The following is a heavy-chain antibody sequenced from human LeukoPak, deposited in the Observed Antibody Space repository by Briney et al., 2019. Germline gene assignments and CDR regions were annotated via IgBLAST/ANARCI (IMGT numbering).Heavy chain of an antibody. D-gene: IGHD5-18*01. CDR2: MYTSGET. CDR1: GGSSSSYY. V-gene: IGHV4-4*07. J-gene: IGHJ4*02. Sequence: SETLSLTCTVSGGSSSSYYWSWIRQPAGKGLEWIGRMYTSGETNYNPTLKSRITISLDTSKNQYSLRLSSVTAADTAVYYCAAGSQSTALIKWGQGTLVTVSS. CDR3: AAGSQSTALIK.